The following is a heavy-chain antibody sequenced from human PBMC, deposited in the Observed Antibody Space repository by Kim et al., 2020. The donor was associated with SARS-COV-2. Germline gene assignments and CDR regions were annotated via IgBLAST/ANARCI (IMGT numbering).Heavy chain of an antibody. D-gene: IGHD3-10*01. CDR1: GYTFTSYA. Sequence: ASVKVSCKASGYTFTSYAMHWVRQAPGQRLEWMGWINAGNGNTKYSQKFQGRVTITRDTSASTAYMELSSLRSEDTAVYYCARVGYGSGSYYLSAHDAFDIWGQGTMVTVSS. CDR3: ARVGYGSGSYYLSAHDAFDI. V-gene: IGHV1-3*01. CDR2: INAGNGNT. J-gene: IGHJ3*02.